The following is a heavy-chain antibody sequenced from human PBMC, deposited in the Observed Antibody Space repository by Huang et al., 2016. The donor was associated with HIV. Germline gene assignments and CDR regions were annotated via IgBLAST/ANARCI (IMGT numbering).Heavy chain of an antibody. D-gene: IGHD3-22*01. CDR1: DYTFTSYG. Sequence: QVQLVQSGGEVKKPGASVKVSCKASDYTFTSYGISWVRQAPGQGLEWRGWISTNNRDTNDAQKFQGRVTMTTDTSTSTAYMELRSLRSDDTAVYYCGGSSGYWSFDYWGQGTLVTVSS. V-gene: IGHV1-18*04. J-gene: IGHJ4*02. CDR3: GGSSGYWSFDY. CDR2: ISTNNRDT.